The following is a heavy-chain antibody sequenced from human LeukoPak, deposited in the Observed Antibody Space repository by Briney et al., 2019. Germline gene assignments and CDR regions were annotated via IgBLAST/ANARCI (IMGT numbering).Heavy chain of an antibody. CDR1: GYTFSSYA. D-gene: IGHD3-3*01. CDR2: ISGSGSST. J-gene: IGHJ6*02. Sequence: PGASLRLSCAASGYTFSSYAMSWVRQAPGKGLEWVSAISGSGSSTYYADSVKGRFTISRDNSKKTLYLQLNSLRAEDTAVYYCAKDRPSYYDFWSDQPYGMDVWGQGTTVTVSS. CDR3: AKDRPSYYDFWSDQPYGMDV. V-gene: IGHV3-23*01.